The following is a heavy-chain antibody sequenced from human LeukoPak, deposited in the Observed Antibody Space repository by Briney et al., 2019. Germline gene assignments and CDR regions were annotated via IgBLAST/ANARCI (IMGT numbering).Heavy chain of an antibody. D-gene: IGHD2-2*01. J-gene: IGHJ6*02. Sequence: PGGSLRLSCAASGFILSNYVMNWVRQAPGEGLEWVSSISNGGFSTYSADSVKGRFTISRDNSKNTLHLQMNSLRAEDTAVYYCAKGHSSTNYGVDVWGQGTTVTVSS. V-gene: IGHV3-23*01. CDR2: ISNGGFST. CDR1: GFILSNYV. CDR3: AKGHSSTNYGVDV.